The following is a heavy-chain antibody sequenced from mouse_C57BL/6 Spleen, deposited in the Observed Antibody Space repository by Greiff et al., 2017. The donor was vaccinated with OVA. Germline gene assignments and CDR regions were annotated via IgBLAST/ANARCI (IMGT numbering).Heavy chain of an antibody. CDR3: ARAGYSYYAMDY. Sequence: EVKLMESEGGLVQPGSSMKLSCTASGFTFSDYYMAWVRQVPEKGLEWVANINYDGSSTYYLDSLKSRFIISRDNAKNILYLQMSSLKSEDTATYYCARAGYSYYAMDYWGQGTSVTVSS. CDR1: GFTFSDYY. V-gene: IGHV5-16*01. CDR2: INYDGSST. J-gene: IGHJ4*01.